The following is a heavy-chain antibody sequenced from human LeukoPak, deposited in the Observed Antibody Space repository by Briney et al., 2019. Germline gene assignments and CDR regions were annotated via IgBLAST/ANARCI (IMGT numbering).Heavy chain of an antibody. CDR2: ISGSGGST. CDR3: AKSEGLRYFDWSRGYYFDY. CDR1: GFTFSSYA. D-gene: IGHD3-9*01. J-gene: IGHJ4*02. Sequence: GGSLRLSCAASGFTFSSYAMSWVRQAPGKGLEWVSAISGSGGSTYYADSVKGRFTISRDNSKNTLYLQMNNLRAEDTAVYYCAKSEGLRYFDWSRGYYFDYWGQGTLVTVSS. V-gene: IGHV3-23*01.